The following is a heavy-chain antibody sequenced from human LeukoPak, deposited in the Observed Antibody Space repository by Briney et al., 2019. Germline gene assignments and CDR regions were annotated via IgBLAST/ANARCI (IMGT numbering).Heavy chain of an antibody. CDR3: ARVVRYFDWLYYYMDV. Sequence: ASVKVSCKASGYTFTSYGISWVRQAPGQGLEWMGWISAYNGNTNYAQKLQGRVTMTTDTSTSTAYMELRSLRSDDTAVYYCARVVRYFDWLYYYMDVWGKGTTVTVSS. CDR1: GYTFTSYG. J-gene: IGHJ6*03. D-gene: IGHD3-9*01. CDR2: ISAYNGNT. V-gene: IGHV1-18*01.